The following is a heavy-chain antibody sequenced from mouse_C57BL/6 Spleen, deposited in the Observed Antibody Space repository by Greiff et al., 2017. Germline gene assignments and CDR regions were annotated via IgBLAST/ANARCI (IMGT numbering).Heavy chain of an antibody. D-gene: IGHD4-1*01. J-gene: IGHJ4*01. CDR3: ARGDWDYAMDY. V-gene: IGHV1-52*01. CDR1: GYTFTSYW. Sequence: QVQLKEAGAELVRPGSSVKLSCKASGYTFTSYWMHWVKQRPIQGLEWIGNIDPSDSETHYNQKIKDKATLTVDKSSSTAYMQLSSLTSEDSAVYYCARGDWDYAMDYWGQGTSVTVSS. CDR2: IDPSDSET.